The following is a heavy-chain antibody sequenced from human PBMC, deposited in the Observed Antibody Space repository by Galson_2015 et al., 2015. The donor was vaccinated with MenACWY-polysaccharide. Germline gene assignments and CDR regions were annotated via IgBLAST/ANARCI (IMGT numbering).Heavy chain of an antibody. CDR2: MNPNSGNT. Sequence: SVKVSCKASGYTFTSYDINWVRQATGQGLEWMGWMNPNSGNTGYPQKFQGRVTMTRNTSISTAYMELSSLRSEDTAVYYCARGGKYYYDSSGYLNRFDPWGQGTLVTVSS. CDR1: GYTFTSYD. CDR3: ARGGKYYYDSSGYLNRFDP. D-gene: IGHD3-22*01. J-gene: IGHJ5*02. V-gene: IGHV1-8*01.